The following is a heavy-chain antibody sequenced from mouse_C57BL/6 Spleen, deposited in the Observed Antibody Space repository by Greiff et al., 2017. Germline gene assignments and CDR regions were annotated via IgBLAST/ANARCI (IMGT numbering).Heavy chain of an antibody. CDR2: IDPSDSYT. D-gene: IGHD2-3*01. CDR3: ARGDGSLRGFAY. Sequence: VQLQQSGAELVMPGASVKLSCKASGYTFTSYWMHWVKQRPGQGLEWIGEIDPSDSYTNYNQKFKGKSTLTVDKSSSTAYMQLSSLTSEDSAVYYCARGDGSLRGFAYWGQGTLVTVSA. V-gene: IGHV1-69*01. CDR1: GYTFTSYW. J-gene: IGHJ3*01.